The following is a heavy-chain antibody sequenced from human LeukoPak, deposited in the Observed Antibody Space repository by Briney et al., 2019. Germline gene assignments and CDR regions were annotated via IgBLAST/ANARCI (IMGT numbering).Heavy chain of an antibody. V-gene: IGHV3-23*01. D-gene: IGHD3-10*01. CDR3: AREEWFGDYRRYYFDY. Sequence: GGSLRLSCAASGFTFSSNAMSWVRQAPGKGLEWVSGISHSGSDTHYADSVKGRFTISRDNSKNTLYLQMNSLRAEDTAVYYCAREEWFGDYRRYYFDYWGQGTLVTVSS. J-gene: IGHJ4*02. CDR1: GFTFSSNA. CDR2: ISHSGSDT.